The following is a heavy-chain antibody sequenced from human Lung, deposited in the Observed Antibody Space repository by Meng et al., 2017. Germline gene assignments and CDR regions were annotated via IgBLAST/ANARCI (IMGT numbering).Heavy chain of an antibody. V-gene: IGHV4-34*01. CDR2: INHSGST. J-gene: IGHJ2*01. Sequence: QVLLQQWGEGLLKPSETLSLTCAVYGGSFSGYYWSWIRQPPGKGLEWIGEINHSGSTNYNPSLKSRVTISVDTSKNQFSLKLSSVTAADTAVYYCARPKQANWYFDLWGRGTLVTVSS. D-gene: IGHD1/OR15-1a*01. CDR3: ARPKQANWYFDL. CDR1: GGSFSGYY.